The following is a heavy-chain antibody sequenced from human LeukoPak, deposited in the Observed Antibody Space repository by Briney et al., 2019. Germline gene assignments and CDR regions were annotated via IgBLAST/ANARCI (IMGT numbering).Heavy chain of an antibody. V-gene: IGHV4-34*01. CDR3: ARLRITIFGVVIIRNNYFDY. J-gene: IGHJ4*02. Sequence: GSLRLSCAASGFTFSSYSMNWLRQPPGKGLEWIGEINHSGSTNYNPSLKSRVTISVDTSKNQFSLKLSSVTAADTAVYYCARLRITIFGVVIIRNNYFDYWGQGTLVTVSS. CDR1: GFTFSSYS. CDR2: INHSGST. D-gene: IGHD3-3*01.